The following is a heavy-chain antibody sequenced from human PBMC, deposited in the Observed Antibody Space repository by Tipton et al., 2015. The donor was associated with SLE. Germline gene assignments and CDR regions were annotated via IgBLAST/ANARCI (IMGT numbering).Heavy chain of an antibody. J-gene: IGHJ4*02. Sequence: SLRLSCAASGFTFANYAMSWVRQAPGKGLEWVSAISGSGDRTYYADSVKGHFTISRDNSKNTLYLQMNSLRVEDTAVYYCAKDLNRVATSPCDYWGQGTLVTVSS. V-gene: IGHV3-23*01. D-gene: IGHD5-12*01. CDR2: ISGSGDRT. CDR3: AKDLNRVATSPCDY. CDR1: GFTFANYA.